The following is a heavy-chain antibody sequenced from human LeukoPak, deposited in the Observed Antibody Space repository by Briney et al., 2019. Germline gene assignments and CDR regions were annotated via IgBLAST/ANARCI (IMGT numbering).Heavy chain of an antibody. CDR2: IYGGGST. V-gene: IGHV3-66*01. CDR1: GFTVSSNY. D-gene: IGHD3-22*01. CDR3: AREGYYDSSGSPADYLSYYAMNV. J-gene: IGHJ6*02. Sequence: PGGSLRLSCEASGFTVSSNYMNWVRQAPGKGLEWVSVIYGGGSTYYADSVKGRFTISRDSSKNTLYLEMNILRSEDTAVYYCAREGYYDSSGSPADYLSYYAMNVGGRGTRSPSP.